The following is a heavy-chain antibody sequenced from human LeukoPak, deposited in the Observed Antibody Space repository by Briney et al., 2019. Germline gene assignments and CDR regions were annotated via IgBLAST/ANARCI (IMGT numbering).Heavy chain of an antibody. CDR2: IYSGGSS. D-gene: IGHD3-3*01. CDR3: TRDFSY. V-gene: IGHV3-66*02. Sequence: GGSLRLSCAASGFTVSDNYTKWVRQAPGKGLQWVSVIYSGGSSYYADSVKGRFTISRDNSKNTLYLQMNSLRAEDTAVYYCTRDFSYWGQGTLVTVSS. CDR1: GFTVSDNY. J-gene: IGHJ4*02.